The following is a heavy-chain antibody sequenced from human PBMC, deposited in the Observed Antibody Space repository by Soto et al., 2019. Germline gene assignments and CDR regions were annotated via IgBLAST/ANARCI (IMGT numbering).Heavy chain of an antibody. Sequence: QVQLVQSGAEVKKPASSVKVSCKASGGTFSSYAISWVRQAPGQGLEGMGVIIPIFGTANYAQKLQGRVTMTGDKSTSTAYRELGSLRSEDTAVYYCARDGLYGGNAPFGSWGQGTLVTVSS. CDR3: ARDGLYGGNAPFGS. V-gene: IGHV1-69*06. CDR2: IIPIFGTA. CDR1: GGTFSSYA. D-gene: IGHD6-19*01. J-gene: IGHJ4*02.